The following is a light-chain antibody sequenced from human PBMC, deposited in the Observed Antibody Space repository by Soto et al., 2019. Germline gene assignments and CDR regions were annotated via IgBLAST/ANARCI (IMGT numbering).Light chain of an antibody. CDR2: EDN. V-gene: IGLV6-57*02. J-gene: IGLJ2*01. CDR3: QSYDSSTVV. CDR1: SGSIASNY. Sequence: NFMLTQPHSLSESPGKTVTISCTGSSGSIASNYVQWYQQRPGSAPTTVIYEDNQRPSGVPDRFSGSIDSSSNSASLTISGLKTEDEADYYCQSYDSSTVVFGGGTQLTVL.